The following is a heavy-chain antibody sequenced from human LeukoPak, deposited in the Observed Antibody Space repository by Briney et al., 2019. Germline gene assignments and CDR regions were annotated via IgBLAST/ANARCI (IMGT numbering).Heavy chain of an antibody. CDR3: ARHASIAAAGTWVSYYYYMDV. D-gene: IGHD6-13*01. Sequence: SETLSLTCAVYGGSFSGYYWSWIRQPPGKGLEWIGEINHSGSTNYNPSLKSRVTISVDTSKNQFSLKLSSVTAADTAVYYCARHASIAAAGTWVSYYYYMDVWGKGTTVTISS. CDR1: GGSFSGYY. J-gene: IGHJ6*03. V-gene: IGHV4-34*01. CDR2: INHSGST.